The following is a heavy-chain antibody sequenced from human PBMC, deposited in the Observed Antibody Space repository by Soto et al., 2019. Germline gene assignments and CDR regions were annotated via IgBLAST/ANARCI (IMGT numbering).Heavy chain of an antibody. CDR1: GGSISSGGYY. Sequence: QVQLQESGPGLVKPSQTLSLTCTVSGGSISSGGYYWSWIRQHPGKGLEWIGYINYIGSTYYNPSLKIRVTISVDTSKHQFSLRLAAVTAADSAVYYCAGSVFPWGQGTLVTVSS. CDR2: INYIGST. CDR3: AGSVFP. V-gene: IGHV4-31*03. J-gene: IGHJ5*02.